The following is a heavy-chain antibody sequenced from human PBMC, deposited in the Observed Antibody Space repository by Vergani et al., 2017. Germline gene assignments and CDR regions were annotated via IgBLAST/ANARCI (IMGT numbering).Heavy chain of an antibody. CDR3: ARDFNLVRWRGCLGY. V-gene: IGHV3-30-3*01. D-gene: IGHD4-23*01. J-gene: IGHJ4*02. CDR2: ISYDGSNK. CDR1: GFTFSSYA. Sequence: QVQLVESGGGVVQPGRSLRLSCAASGFTFSSYAMHWVRQAPGKGLEWVAVISYDGSNKYYADSVKGRFTISRDNSKNTLYLQMNSLRAEDTAVYYCARDFNLVRWRGCLGYWGQGTLVTVSS.